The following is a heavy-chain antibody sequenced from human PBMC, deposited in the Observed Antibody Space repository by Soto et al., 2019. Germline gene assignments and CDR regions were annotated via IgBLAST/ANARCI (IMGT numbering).Heavy chain of an antibody. CDR2: IYYRGST. Sequence: XGTLWLTFTVSGGPISSHCWSWVRQAPGKGLEWIGHIYYRGSTSYNPSLRSRSTISVDTSNNQFSLKLNSVTTADTAVYYCARDGREASGMDVWGQGTKVTVSS. D-gene: IGHD1-26*01. V-gene: IGHV4-59*11. CDR1: GGPISSHC. CDR3: ARDGREASGMDV. J-gene: IGHJ6*02.